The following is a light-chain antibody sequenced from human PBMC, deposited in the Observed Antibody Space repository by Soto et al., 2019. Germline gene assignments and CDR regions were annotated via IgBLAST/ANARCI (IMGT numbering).Light chain of an antibody. CDR3: QQTNSFPFT. J-gene: IGKJ3*01. CDR1: QGISSY. CDR2: ATS. V-gene: IGKV1-9*01. Sequence: DIQLTQSPSFLSASVGDRVTVTCRASQGISSYLAWYQQKPGKAPKLLIHATSTLQSGVPSRFSGSGSGTEFTLTISSLQPEDFATYYCQQTNSFPFTFGPGTKVD.